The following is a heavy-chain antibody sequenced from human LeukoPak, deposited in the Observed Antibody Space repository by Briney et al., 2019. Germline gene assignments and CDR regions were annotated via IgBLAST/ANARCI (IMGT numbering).Heavy chain of an antibody. CDR3: ARRRVGATNYFDY. V-gene: IGHV4-34*01. J-gene: IGHJ4*02. Sequence: SETLSLTCTVSGGSISSYYWSWIRQPPGKGLEWIGEINHSGSTNYNPSLKSRVTISVDTSKNQFSLKLSSVTAADTAVYYCARRRVGATNYFDYWGQGTLVTVSS. D-gene: IGHD1-26*01. CDR1: GGSISSYY. CDR2: INHSGST.